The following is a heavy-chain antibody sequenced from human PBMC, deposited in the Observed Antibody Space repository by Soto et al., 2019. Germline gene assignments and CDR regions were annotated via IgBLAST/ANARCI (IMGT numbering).Heavy chain of an antibody. V-gene: IGHV3-74*01. CDR3: ASGVVVGVIVH. Sequence: EVQLVESGGGLVQPGGSLRRSCAASGFAFRSYWMHWVRQVPGKGLVRVSRINNDETTTNYADSVKGRFTISSDNAENTLYLQMNSLRVEDTAGSYCASGVVVGVIVHWGQGTLVTVSS. CDR2: INNDETTT. D-gene: IGHD3-16*01. CDR1: GFAFRSYW. J-gene: IGHJ5*02.